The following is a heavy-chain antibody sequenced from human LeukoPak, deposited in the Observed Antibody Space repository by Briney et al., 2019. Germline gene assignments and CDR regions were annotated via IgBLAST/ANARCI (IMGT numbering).Heavy chain of an antibody. D-gene: IGHD2/OR15-2a*01. CDR2: IRSKAYGGTT. CDR3: TREGNRPY. CDR1: GFTFGDYA. Sequence: GGSLSLSCTASGFTFGDYAMSWVRQAPGKGLEWVGFIRSKAYGGTTEYAASVKGRFTISRDDSKSIAYLQMNSLKTEDTAVYYCTREGNRPYWGQGTLVTVSS. J-gene: IGHJ4*02. V-gene: IGHV3-49*04.